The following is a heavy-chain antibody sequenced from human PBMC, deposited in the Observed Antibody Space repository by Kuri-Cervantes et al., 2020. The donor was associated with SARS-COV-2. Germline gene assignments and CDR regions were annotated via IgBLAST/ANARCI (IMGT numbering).Heavy chain of an antibody. CDR2: IYYSGST. CDR1: GGSISSSSYY. D-gene: IGHD2-15*01. J-gene: IGHJ6*03. CDR3: ASVKYIDYYYYMDV. V-gene: IGHV4-61*01. Sequence: SETLSLTCTVSGGSISSSSYYWSWIRQPPGKGLEWIGCIYYSGSTNYNPSLKSRVTISVDTSKNQFSLKLSSVTAADTAVYYCASVKYIDYYYYMDVWGKGTTVTVSS.